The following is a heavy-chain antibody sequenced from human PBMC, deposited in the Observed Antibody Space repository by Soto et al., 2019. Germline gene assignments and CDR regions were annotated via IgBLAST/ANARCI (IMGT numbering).Heavy chain of an antibody. CDR1: GGTFSSYA. CDR3: ARPHTMVRGALSHYYYGMDV. V-gene: IGHV1-69*13. CDR2: IIPIFGTA. J-gene: IGHJ6*02. Sequence: SVKVSCKASGGTFSSYAISWVRQAPGQGLEWMGGIIPIFGTANYAQKFQGRVTITADESTSTAYMELSSLRSEDTAVYYCARPHTMVRGALSHYYYGMDVWGQGATVTVSS. D-gene: IGHD3-10*01.